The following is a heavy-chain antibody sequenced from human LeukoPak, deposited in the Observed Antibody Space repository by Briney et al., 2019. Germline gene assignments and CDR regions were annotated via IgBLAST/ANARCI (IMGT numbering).Heavy chain of an antibody. CDR2: IYYSGST. V-gene: IGHV4-39*07. CDR1: GGSISSSSYY. Sequence: SETLSLTCTVSGGSISSSSYYWGWIRQPPGKGLEWIGSIYYSGSTYNKPPLKSRVTISVDTSKNQFSLKLSSVTAADTAVYYCATDLPHISMVTTLPWGFDAFDIWGQGTMVTVSS. D-gene: IGHD2-21*02. J-gene: IGHJ3*02. CDR3: ATDLPHISMVTTLPWGFDAFDI.